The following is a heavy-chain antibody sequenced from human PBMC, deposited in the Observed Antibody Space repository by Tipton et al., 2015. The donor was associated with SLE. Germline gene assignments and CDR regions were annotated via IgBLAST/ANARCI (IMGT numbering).Heavy chain of an antibody. CDR1: GFTFSSYA. D-gene: IGHD6-19*01. V-gene: IGHV3-64*01. CDR3: ARVSVAGSYYYYGMDV. J-gene: IGHJ6*02. CDR2: ISSNGGST. Sequence: SLRLPCAASGFTFSSYAMHWVRQAPGKGLEYVSAISSNGGSTYYANSVKGRFTISRDNSKNTLYLQMGSLRAEDMAVYYCARVSVAGSYYYYGMDVWGQGTTVTVSS.